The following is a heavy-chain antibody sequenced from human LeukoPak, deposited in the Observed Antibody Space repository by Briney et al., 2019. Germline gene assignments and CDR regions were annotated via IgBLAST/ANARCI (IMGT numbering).Heavy chain of an antibody. J-gene: IGHJ4*02. CDR3: ARGGWELSY. Sequence: GGSLRLSCAASGFSFDDYGLTWVRQAPGKGLEWVSVIYSGGITYYADSVKGRFTISRDNSKNTLYLQMNSLRAEDTAVYYCARGGWELSYWGQGTLVTVSS. D-gene: IGHD1-26*01. CDR1: GFSFDDYG. CDR2: IYSGGIT. V-gene: IGHV3-53*01.